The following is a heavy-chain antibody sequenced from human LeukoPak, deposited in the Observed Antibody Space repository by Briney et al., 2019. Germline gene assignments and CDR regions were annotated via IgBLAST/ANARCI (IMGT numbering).Heavy chain of an antibody. J-gene: IGHJ6*02. CDR1: GFTVSSNY. CDR3: AREGTMVRGVTYYGMDV. D-gene: IGHD3-10*01. CDR2: IYSGGST. V-gene: IGHV3-66*01. Sequence: GGSLRLSCAASGFTVSSNYMSWVRQAPGKGLEWVSVIYSGGSTYYADSVKGRFTISRDNSKNTLYLQINSLRAEDTAVYYCAREGTMVRGVTYYGMDVWGQGTTVTVSS.